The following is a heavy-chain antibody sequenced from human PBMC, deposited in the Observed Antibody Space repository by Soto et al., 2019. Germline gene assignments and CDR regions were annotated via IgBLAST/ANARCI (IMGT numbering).Heavy chain of an antibody. CDR3: ARENRQQLVLHY. J-gene: IGHJ4*02. CDR1: GYSISSGYY. V-gene: IGHV4-38-2*02. D-gene: IGHD6-13*01. Sequence: KPSETLSLTCAVSGYSISSGYYWGWIRQPPGKGLEWIGSIYHSGSTYYNPSLKSRVTISVDTSKNQFSLKLSSVTAADTAVYYCARENRQQLVLHYWGQGTLVTVSS. CDR2: IYHSGST.